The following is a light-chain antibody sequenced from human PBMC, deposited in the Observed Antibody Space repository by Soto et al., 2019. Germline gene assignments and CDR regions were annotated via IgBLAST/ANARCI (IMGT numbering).Light chain of an antibody. CDR3: QQYGSSST. J-gene: IGKJ1*01. CDR1: QSVRGSY. CDR2: GAA. Sequence: EMVLTQSPGTLSLSPWERATLSCRASQSVRGSYLAWYQQKPGQAPRLLILGAASRATGIPDRFSGRGSGTDFTLTISRLEPEDFAVYYCQQYGSSSTFGQGTKVDIK. V-gene: IGKV3-20*01.